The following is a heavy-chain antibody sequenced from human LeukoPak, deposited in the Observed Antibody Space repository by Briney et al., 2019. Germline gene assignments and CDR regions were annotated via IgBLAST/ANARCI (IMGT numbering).Heavy chain of an antibody. CDR2: IRQDGSEK. Sequence: GGSLRLSCAASGFTLSSYGMHWVRQAPGKGLEWVASIRQDGSEKHYVDSVEGRFTISRDNAKNSLHLQMNSLRAEDTAVYYCAKGSSRPPNAFDIWGQGTLVTVSS. CDR3: AKGSSRPPNAFDI. J-gene: IGHJ3*02. CDR1: GFTLSSYG. D-gene: IGHD6-6*01. V-gene: IGHV3-7*01.